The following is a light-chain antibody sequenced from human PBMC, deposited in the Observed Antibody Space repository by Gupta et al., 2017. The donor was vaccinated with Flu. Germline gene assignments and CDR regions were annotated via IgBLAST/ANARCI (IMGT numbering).Light chain of an antibody. J-gene: IGLJ3*02. Sequence: SNSNIGMNDLYWFQQLPGTAPKLLIYRNDQRPSGVPDRFSASKSGTSASLAISGLRSEDEADYYCATGDDSLSDWVFGGRTKLTVL. CDR2: RND. CDR3: ATGDDSLSDWV. CDR1: NSNIGMND. V-gene: IGLV1-47*01.